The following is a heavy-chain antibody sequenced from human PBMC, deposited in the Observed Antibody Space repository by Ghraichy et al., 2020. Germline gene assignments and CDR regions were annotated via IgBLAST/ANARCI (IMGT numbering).Heavy chain of an antibody. CDR3: ARGGYCSGGSCYLFDY. V-gene: IGHV1-2*02. Sequence: ASVKVSCKASGYTFTGYYMHWVRQAPGQGLEWMGLINPNSGGTNYAQKFQGRVTMTRDTSISTAYMELSRLRSDDTAVYYCARGGYCSGGSCYLFDYWGQGTLVTVSS. J-gene: IGHJ4*02. CDR2: INPNSGGT. D-gene: IGHD2-15*01. CDR1: GYTFTGYY.